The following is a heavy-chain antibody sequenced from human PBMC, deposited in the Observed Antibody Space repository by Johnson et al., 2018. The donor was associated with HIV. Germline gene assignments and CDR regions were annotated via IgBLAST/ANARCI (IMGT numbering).Heavy chain of an antibody. J-gene: IGHJ3*02. Sequence: MLLVESGGGLVQPGGSLRLSCAASGFTFSSYWMSWVRQAPGKGLEWVANIKQDGSEKYYVDSVKGRFTISRDNAKNSLYLQMNSLRAEDTAVYYCAREGFIPVLLRGGACEIWGQGTMVTVSS. CDR2: IKQDGSEK. CDR3: AREGFIPVLLRGGACEI. CDR1: GFTFSSYW. D-gene: IGHD3-10*01. V-gene: IGHV3-7*01.